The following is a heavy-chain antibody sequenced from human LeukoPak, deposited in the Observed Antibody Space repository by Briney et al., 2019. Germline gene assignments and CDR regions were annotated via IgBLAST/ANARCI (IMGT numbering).Heavy chain of an antibody. CDR2: IIPNNGDT. J-gene: IGHJ4*02. D-gene: IGHD6-19*01. CDR1: GYTFTDYY. Sequence: VASVKVSCKASGYTFTDYYIHWVRQAPGQGLEWMGRIIPNNGDTNYAQNFQGRVTMTRDTSISTAYMELSSLRSDDTAVYYCARGSWLAKGGCFDYWGQGTLVTVSS. V-gene: IGHV1-2*06. CDR3: ARGSWLAKGGCFDY.